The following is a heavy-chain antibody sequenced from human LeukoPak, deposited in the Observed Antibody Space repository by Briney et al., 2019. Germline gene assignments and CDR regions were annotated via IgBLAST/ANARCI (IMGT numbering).Heavy chain of an antibody. D-gene: IGHD6-13*01. CDR1: GYTFTSYY. Sequence: GASVKVSCKASGYTFTSYYMHWVQQAPGQGLEWMGRINPSGGSTSYAQKFQGRVTMTRDTSTSTVYMELSSLRSEDTAVYYCASSIAAAGAFDYWGQGTLVTVSS. V-gene: IGHV1-46*01. CDR3: ASSIAAAGAFDY. CDR2: INPSGGST. J-gene: IGHJ4*02.